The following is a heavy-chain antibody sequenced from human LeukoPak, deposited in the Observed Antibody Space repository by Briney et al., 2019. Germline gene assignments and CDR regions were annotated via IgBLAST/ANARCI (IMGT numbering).Heavy chain of an antibody. D-gene: IGHD3-16*02. J-gene: IGHJ4*02. Sequence: QSGGSLRLSCAASGFTFSSYAMSWVRQAPGKGLEWVSAISGSGGSTYYADSVKGRFTISRDNSKNTLYLQMNSLRAEDTAVYYCAKSPKFGGVIVIGYYFDYWGQGTLVTVSS. V-gene: IGHV3-23*01. CDR2: ISGSGGST. CDR1: GFTFSSYA. CDR3: AKSPKFGGVIVIGYYFDY.